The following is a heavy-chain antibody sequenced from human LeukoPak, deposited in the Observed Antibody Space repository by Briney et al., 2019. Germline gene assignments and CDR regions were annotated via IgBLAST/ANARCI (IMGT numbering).Heavy chain of an antibody. V-gene: IGHV1-8*01. CDR3: AKAGIMATMNADWFDP. D-gene: IGHD5-12*01. Sequence: ASVTVSFTSAAYTFTIYDINWVRQATGQGLEWMGWMNPNSGNTGYSQKFQGRVTMTRDTSISTAYLELSGLRSEDTAVYYCAKAGIMATMNADWFDPWGQGTLVTVSS. J-gene: IGHJ5*02. CDR1: AYTFTIYD. CDR2: MNPNSGNT.